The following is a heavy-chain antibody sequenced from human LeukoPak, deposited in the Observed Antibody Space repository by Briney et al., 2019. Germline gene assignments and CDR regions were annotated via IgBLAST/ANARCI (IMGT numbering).Heavy chain of an antibody. V-gene: IGHV3-23*01. CDR1: GFTFSSYA. CDR2: ISGSGGST. CDR3: AKGLTGSLYDGYDYAPFDY. J-gene: IGHJ4*02. Sequence: GGSLRLSCAASGFTFSSYAMSWVRQAPGKGLEWVSAISGSGGSTYYADSVKGRFTISRDNSKNTLYLQMNSLRAEDTAVYYCAKGLTGSLYDGYDYAPFDYWGQGTLVTVSS. D-gene: IGHD5-12*01.